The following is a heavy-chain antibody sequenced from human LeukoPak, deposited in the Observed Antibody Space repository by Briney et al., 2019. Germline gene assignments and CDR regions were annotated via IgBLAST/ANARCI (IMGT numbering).Heavy chain of an antibody. CDR3: ATSPRRITIFGVVIA. Sequence: GGSLRLSCAASGFTFSSYSMNWVRLAPGKGLEWVSSISSSSSYIYYADSVKGRFTISRDNAKNSLYLQMNSLRAEDTAVYYCATSPRRITIFGVVIAWGQGTLVTVSS. V-gene: IGHV3-21*01. D-gene: IGHD3-3*01. CDR1: GFTFSSYS. CDR2: ISSSSSYI. J-gene: IGHJ5*02.